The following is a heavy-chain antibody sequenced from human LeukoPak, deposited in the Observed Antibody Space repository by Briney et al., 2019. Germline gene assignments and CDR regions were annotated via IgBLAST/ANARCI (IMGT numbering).Heavy chain of an antibody. CDR2: IWSDATEK. D-gene: IGHD4-11*01. Sequence: GGSLRLSRAASGFTYSHYGMHWVRQAPGKGLEWVAVIWSDATEKYYGDAVKGRFTISRDNSRNTLYLQMNSLRAEDTAVYYCAKDAQRGFDYSNSLEYWGRGTLVTVSS. V-gene: IGHV3-33*06. CDR3: AKDAQRGFDYSNSLEY. CDR1: GFTYSHYG. J-gene: IGHJ4*02.